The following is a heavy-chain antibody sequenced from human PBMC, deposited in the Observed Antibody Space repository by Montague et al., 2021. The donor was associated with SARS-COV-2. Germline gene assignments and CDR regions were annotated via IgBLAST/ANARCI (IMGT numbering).Heavy chain of an antibody. J-gene: IGHJ4*02. D-gene: IGHD2-21*02. V-gene: IGHV1-24*01. CDR1: GYTLSEVS. CDR3: ATSRWSLLPEY. CDR2: FDPEDGET. Sequence: SVKVSCKVSGYTLSEVSMHWVRQAPGKGLEWMGGFDPEDGETIYAQKFQSRVTMTEDTSTDTAYMELSSLRSEDSGVYYCATSRWSLLPEYWGQGTLVTVSS.